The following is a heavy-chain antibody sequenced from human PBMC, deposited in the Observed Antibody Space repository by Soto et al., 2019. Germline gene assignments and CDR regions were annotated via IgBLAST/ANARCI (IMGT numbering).Heavy chain of an antibody. CDR1: GLTLRGPP. CDR3: ARRITMVRGPYFYYCLDD. D-gene: IGHD3-10*01. J-gene: IGHJ6*02. V-gene: IGHV3-48*04. CDR2: ISSTSSTK. Sequence: GCLRMSCATCGLTLRGPPMTWVRPTPGKGPEWVSFISSTSSTKNYADCVKGRFTISRDNAKNSLYLQMSSLRAEDTALYYCARRITMVRGPYFYYCLDDWGQRTTVTVSS.